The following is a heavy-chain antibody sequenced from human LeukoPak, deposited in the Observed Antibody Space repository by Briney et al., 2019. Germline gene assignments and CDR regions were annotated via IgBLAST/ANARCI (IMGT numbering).Heavy chain of an antibody. CDR3: TTLIDDNDFWSPSDI. CDR1: GASFSGYY. CDR2: INHSGIS. V-gene: IGHV4-34*01. J-gene: IGHJ3*02. D-gene: IGHD3-3*01. Sequence: PSETLSLTCAVYGASFSGYYWSWIRQPPGKGLEWIGEINHSGISNYNPSLKSRVTISVDTSKNQFSLKLTSVTAAYAAVYYCTTLIDDNDFWSPSDIWGQGTVVTVSS.